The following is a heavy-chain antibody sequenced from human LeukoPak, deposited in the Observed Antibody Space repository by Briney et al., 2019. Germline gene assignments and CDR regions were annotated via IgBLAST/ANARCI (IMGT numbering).Heavy chain of an antibody. J-gene: IGHJ4*02. CDR2: INPNSGGT. Sequence: ASVKVSCKASGYTFTGYYMHWVRQAPGQGLEWMGWINPNSGGTNYAQKFQGRVTMTRDTSISTAYMELSRLRSDDTAVYYCARDKVGSDGYLHPFDYWGQGTLVTVSS. V-gene: IGHV1-2*02. CDR1: GYTFTGYY. D-gene: IGHD5-24*01. CDR3: ARDKVGSDGYLHPFDY.